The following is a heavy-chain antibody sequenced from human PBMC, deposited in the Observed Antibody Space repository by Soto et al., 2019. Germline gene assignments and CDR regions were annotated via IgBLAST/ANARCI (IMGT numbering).Heavy chain of an antibody. V-gene: IGHV3-53*04. D-gene: IGHD3-10*01. CDR2: IYTGGST. CDR3: ARDGLGSSIFDY. J-gene: IGHJ4*02. Sequence: PGGSLRLSCAASGFSVSSYYMSWVRQAPGKGLEWVSVIYTGGSTHYADSVKGRFTISRHNSKNTLYLQMNSLSTEDTAVYYCARDGLGSSIFDYWGQGTPVNVSS. CDR1: GFSVSSYY.